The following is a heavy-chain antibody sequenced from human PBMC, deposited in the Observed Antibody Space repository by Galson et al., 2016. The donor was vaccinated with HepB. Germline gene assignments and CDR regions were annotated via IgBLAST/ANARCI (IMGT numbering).Heavy chain of an antibody. CDR1: GFTVGSTF. D-gene: IGHD6-19*01. CDR3: ARGKAVTGSDPLDP. J-gene: IGHJ5*02. V-gene: IGHV3-53*01. CDR2: IYSGDST. Sequence: SLRLSCAASGFTVGSTFMTWVRQAPGKGLEWVSVIYSGDSTNYADSVKGRFTISRDNSKNTLYLQMNSLRVEDTAVYYCARGKAVTGSDPLDPWGQGTLVTVSS.